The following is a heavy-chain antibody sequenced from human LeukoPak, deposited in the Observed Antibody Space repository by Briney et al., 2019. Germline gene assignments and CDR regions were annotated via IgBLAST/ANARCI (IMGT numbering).Heavy chain of an antibody. CDR3: ARAAPRSSSIETYYFDF. V-gene: IGHV1-8*01. Sequence: ASVKVSCKASGYTFTSDDINWVRQATGQGLEWMGWMNPNSGNTGYAQKFQGRVTMTRNTSISTAYMELSSLRSEDTAVYYCARAAPRSSSIETYYFDFWGQGTLVTVSS. CDR1: GYTFTSDD. CDR2: MNPNSGNT. J-gene: IGHJ4*02. D-gene: IGHD6-13*01.